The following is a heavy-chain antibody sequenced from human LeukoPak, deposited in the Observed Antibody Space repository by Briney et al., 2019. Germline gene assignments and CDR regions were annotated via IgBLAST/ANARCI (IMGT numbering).Heavy chain of an antibody. D-gene: IGHD6-13*01. Sequence: ASVKVSCKASGYTFTSYGISWVRQATGQGLEWMGWMNPNSGNTGYAQKFQGRVTMTRNTSISTAYMELSSLRSEDTAVYYCARGGVAAASLGYYYYGMDVWGQGTTVTVSS. J-gene: IGHJ6*02. CDR2: MNPNSGNT. V-gene: IGHV1-8*02. CDR3: ARGGVAAASLGYYYYGMDV. CDR1: GYTFTSYG.